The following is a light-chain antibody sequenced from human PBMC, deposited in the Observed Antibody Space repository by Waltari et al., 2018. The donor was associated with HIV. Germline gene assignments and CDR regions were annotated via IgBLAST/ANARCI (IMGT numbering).Light chain of an antibody. CDR2: SNN. V-gene: IGLV1-44*01. J-gene: IGLJ2*01. Sequence: QSVLTQPPSASGTPGQRVTISCSGNNSNIGTNTVNWYHQLPGTAPKLLIFSNNPRPAGVPDRFPCSKSGTSASLAIRGLQSEDEAVYYCAALDDSLNGFLFGGGTKLTVL. CDR3: AALDDSLNGFL. CDR1: NSNIGTNT.